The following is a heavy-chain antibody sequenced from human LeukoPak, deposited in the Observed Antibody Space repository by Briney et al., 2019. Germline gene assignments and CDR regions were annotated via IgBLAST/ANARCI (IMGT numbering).Heavy chain of an antibody. D-gene: IGHD3-22*01. V-gene: IGHV3-30*02. J-gene: IGHJ4*02. CDR1: GLTFSSYG. CDR3: AKDVVHYYDTSGFDY. Sequence: GGSLRLSCAASGLTFSSYGMHWVRQAPGKGLEWVAFIRYDGSNKYYADSVKGRFTISRDNSKNTLYLQMNSLRAEDTAVYYCAKDVVHYYDTSGFDYWGQGTLVTVSS. CDR2: IRYDGSNK.